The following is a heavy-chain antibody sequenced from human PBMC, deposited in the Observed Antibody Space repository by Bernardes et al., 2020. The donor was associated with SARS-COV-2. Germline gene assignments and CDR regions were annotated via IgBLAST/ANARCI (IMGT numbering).Heavy chain of an antibody. D-gene: IGHD5-18*01. Sequence: SETLSLTCTVSGGSISSYYWSWIRQPPGKGLEWIGYIYYSGSTNYNPSLKSRVTISVDTSKNQFSLKLSSVTAADTAVYYCARGSGYGKFYYYYMDVWGKGTTVTVSS. CDR3: ARGSGYGKFYYYYMDV. J-gene: IGHJ6*03. CDR2: IYYSGST. CDR1: GGSISSYY. V-gene: IGHV4-59*01.